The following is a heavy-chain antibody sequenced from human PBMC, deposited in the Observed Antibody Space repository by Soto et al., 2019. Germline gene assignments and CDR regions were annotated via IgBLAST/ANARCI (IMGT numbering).Heavy chain of an antibody. CDR3: AKDGCFQFPDI. J-gene: IGHJ4*01. D-gene: IGHD2-15*01. V-gene: IGHV3-30*18. CDR1: GFIFENYA. CDR2: IFKDGRTN. Sequence: PGGSLRLSCSASGFIFENYAIHWLRQAPGKRPEWMALIFKDGRTNTNPNSVRGRVTISRDNSNNTVYLQLNSLRPEDTALYYCAKDGCFQFPDIWGQGALVTVSS.